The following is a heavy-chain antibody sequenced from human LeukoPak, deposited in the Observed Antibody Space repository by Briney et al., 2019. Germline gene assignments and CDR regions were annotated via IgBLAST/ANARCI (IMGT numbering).Heavy chain of an antibody. V-gene: IGHV3-9*01. CDR1: GFTFGDYA. D-gene: IGHD3-22*01. CDR2: ISWNSGSI. Sequence: GGSLRLSCAASGFTFGDYAMHWVRQAPGKGLEWVSGISWNSGSIGYADSVKGRFTISRDNAKNSLYLQMNSLRAEDTALYYCAKDLSPNYYDSSGPYFDYWGQGTLVTVSS. CDR3: AKDLSPNYYDSSGPYFDY. J-gene: IGHJ4*02.